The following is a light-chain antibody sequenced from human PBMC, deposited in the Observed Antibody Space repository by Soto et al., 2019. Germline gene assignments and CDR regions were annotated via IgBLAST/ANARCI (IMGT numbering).Light chain of an antibody. CDR2: GAS. CDR1: QSVSSN. CDR3: QQYNGWPIT. J-gene: IGKJ5*01. Sequence: EIVMTQSPATLSVSPGERATLSCRASQSVSSNLAWYQQKPGQAPRFLIYGASTRATGIPARFSGSGSGTEFTLTISSLQSEDFAVYYCQQYNGWPITFGQGTRLEIK. V-gene: IGKV3-15*01.